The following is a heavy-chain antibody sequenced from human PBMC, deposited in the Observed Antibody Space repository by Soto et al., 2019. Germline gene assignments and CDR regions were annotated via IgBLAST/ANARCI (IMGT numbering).Heavy chain of an antibody. V-gene: IGHV3-23*01. CDR3: VRIIVGANKRGWFDP. CDR2: FSSGSATR. J-gene: IGHJ5*02. Sequence: WGSLRFSCTSSVFTFSIYTISWVHQTPGKGLNSVRRFSSGSATRYYADSVDGRFTISRDNSQNPLYRQMTSLRAEAPSLYFCVRIIVGANKRGWFDPWGQGALVTVSS. CDR1: VFTFSIYT. D-gene: IGHD1-26*01.